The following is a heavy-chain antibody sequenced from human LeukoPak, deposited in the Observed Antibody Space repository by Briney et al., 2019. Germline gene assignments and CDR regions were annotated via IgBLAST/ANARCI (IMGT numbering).Heavy chain of an antibody. CDR3: ARGAYYYDSSGYYGAFDI. Sequence: GGSLRLSCGASGFTFSSYEMNWGRQAPGKGLEWVSYISSSGSIIYYADSVKGRFTISRDNAKNSLYLQMNSLRAEDTAVYYCARGAYYYDSSGYYGAFDIWGQGTMVTVSS. CDR2: ISSSGSII. J-gene: IGHJ3*02. CDR1: GFTFSSYE. V-gene: IGHV3-48*03. D-gene: IGHD3-22*01.